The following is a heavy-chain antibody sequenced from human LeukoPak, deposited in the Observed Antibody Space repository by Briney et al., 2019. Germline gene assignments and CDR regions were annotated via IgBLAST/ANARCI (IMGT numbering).Heavy chain of an antibody. Sequence: TGGSLRLSCAASGFTFSNYGMHWVRQAPGKGLEWVAVIWYDGSDKYYADSVKGRFTTSRDNSKNTLYPQMNSLRLEDTAVYYCARDRYRGYNYFDYWGPGTLVTASS. CDR1: GFTFSNYG. D-gene: IGHD5-24*01. CDR2: IWYDGSDK. V-gene: IGHV3-33*01. J-gene: IGHJ4*02. CDR3: ARDRYRGYNYFDY.